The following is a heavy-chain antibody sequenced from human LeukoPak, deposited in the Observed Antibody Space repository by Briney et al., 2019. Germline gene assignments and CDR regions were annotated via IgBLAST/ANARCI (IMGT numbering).Heavy chain of an antibody. D-gene: IGHD3-22*01. CDR2: ISSSGSTR. Sequence: GGSLRLSCAASGFTFGDYYMSWIRQAPGEGLEWVSYISSSGSTRYYADSVKGRFIISRDNAKNSLYLQMNSLRAEDTAVYYCARDGDYYDSSGYFWPWGQGTLVTVSS. J-gene: IGHJ5*02. V-gene: IGHV3-11*01. CDR1: GFTFGDYY. CDR3: ARDGDYYDSSGYFWP.